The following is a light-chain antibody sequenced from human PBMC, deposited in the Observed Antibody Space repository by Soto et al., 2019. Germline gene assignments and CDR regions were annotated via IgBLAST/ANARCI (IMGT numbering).Light chain of an antibody. Sequence: QSVLTQPPSASGTPGQRVTISCSGSSSNIGSNYVYWYQQLPGTAPKLLIYSNNQRPSGVPDRFSGSKSGTSASLAISGLRSEDEADYYCAAWDDSLSLLLGTGTKVTVL. CDR1: SSNIGSNY. J-gene: IGLJ1*01. CDR3: AAWDDSLSLL. CDR2: SNN. V-gene: IGLV1-47*02.